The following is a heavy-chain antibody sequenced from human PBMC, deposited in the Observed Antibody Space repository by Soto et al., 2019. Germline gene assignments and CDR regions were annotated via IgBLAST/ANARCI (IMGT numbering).Heavy chain of an antibody. Sequence: PSETLSLTCTVSGGSIRSGNYYWSWIRQPPGKGLEWIGYIYYSGSTYYNPSLKSRVTISVDTSKNQFSLKLSSVTAADTAVYYCARGSYYSASSAYYHYWGQGTLLTVS. J-gene: IGHJ4*02. CDR1: GGSIRSGNYY. CDR2: IYYSGST. V-gene: IGHV4-30-4*01. CDR3: ARGSYYSASSAYYHY. D-gene: IGHD3-22*01.